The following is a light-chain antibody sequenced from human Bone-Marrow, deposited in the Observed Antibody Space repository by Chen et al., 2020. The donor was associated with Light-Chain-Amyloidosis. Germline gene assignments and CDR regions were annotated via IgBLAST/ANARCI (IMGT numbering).Light chain of an antibody. CDR2: EVT. CDR3: SSYTLTNTLV. CDR1: SSDVGGDNH. J-gene: IGLJ1*01. V-gene: IGLV2-14*01. Sequence: QSALTQPASVSGSPGQSITISCTGTSSDVGGDNHVSWYQQHPDKAPKLMIYEVTNRASWVPDRLSGSTSDNTASLAICGLQPEDAADDFLSSYTLTNTLVFGSGTRVTVL.